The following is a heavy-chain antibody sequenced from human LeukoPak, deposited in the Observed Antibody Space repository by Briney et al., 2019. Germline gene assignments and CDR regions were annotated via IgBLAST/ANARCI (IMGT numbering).Heavy chain of an antibody. CDR1: GFTFSSYA. Sequence: PGGSLRLSCAASGFTFSSYAMHWVRQAPGKGLEWVAVISYDGSNKYYADSVKGRFTISRDNSKNTLYLQMNSLRAEDTAVYYCARGYYDFWSGPNTYGMDVWGQGTTVTVSS. D-gene: IGHD3-3*01. V-gene: IGHV3-30*04. J-gene: IGHJ6*02. CDR2: ISYDGSNK. CDR3: ARGYYDFWSGPNTYGMDV.